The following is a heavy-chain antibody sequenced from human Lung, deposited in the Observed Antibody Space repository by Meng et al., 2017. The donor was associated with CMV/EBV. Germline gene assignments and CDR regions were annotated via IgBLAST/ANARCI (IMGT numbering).Heavy chain of an antibody. CDR1: GYTFTNYG. V-gene: IGHV1-18*04. J-gene: IGHJ4*02. CDR3: ARGGPLRFFELSPYYFDF. CDR2: ISGYTGNT. D-gene: IGHD3-3*01. Sequence: ASXXVSXKASGYTFTNYGFSWVRQAPGQGLEWMGWISGYTGNTNYAQKVQDRVIMTTDPPTSKAYVELRSLRSDDTAVYYCARGGPLRFFELSPYYFDFLGQGXLVTVSS.